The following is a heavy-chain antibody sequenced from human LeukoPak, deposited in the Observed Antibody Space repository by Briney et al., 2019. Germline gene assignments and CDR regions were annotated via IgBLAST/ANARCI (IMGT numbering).Heavy chain of an antibody. D-gene: IGHD4-17*01. CDR3: ARARTTVTTSHYYYYMDV. J-gene: IGHJ6*03. CDR1: GFTFGDYG. Sequence: GGSLRLSCTASGFTFGDYGMSWVRQAPGKGLEWVSGINWNGGSTGYADSVKGRFTISRDNAKNSLYLQMNSLRAEDTALYYCARARTTVTTSHYYYYMDVWGKGTTVTVSS. V-gene: IGHV3-20*04. CDR2: INWNGGST.